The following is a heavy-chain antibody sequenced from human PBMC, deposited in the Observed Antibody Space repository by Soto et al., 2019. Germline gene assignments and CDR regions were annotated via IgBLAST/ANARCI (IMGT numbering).Heavy chain of an antibody. V-gene: IGHV5-51*01. CDR2: IYPGDSDT. D-gene: IGHD3-22*01. Sequence: GESLKISCKGSGYSFTSYWIGWVRQMPGKGLEWMGIIYPGDSDTRYSPSFQGQVTISADKSISTAYLQWSSLKASDTAMYYCARRAPYYYDSSGFNYAFDIWGQGTMVTVSS. CDR3: ARRAPYYYDSSGFNYAFDI. J-gene: IGHJ3*02. CDR1: GYSFTSYW.